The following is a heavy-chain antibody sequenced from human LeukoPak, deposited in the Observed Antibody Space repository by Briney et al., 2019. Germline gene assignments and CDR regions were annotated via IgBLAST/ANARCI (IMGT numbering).Heavy chain of an antibody. CDR1: GFTVSSNS. D-gene: IGHD3-10*01. CDR3: AKAGGGSGSYFDY. CDR2: TYSDNT. Sequence: GGSLRLSCTASGFTVSSNSMSWVRQAPGKGLEWVSFTYSDNTHYSDSVKGRFTISRDNSKNTLYLQMNSLRAEDTAVYYCAKAGGGSGSYFDYWGQGTLVTVSS. J-gene: IGHJ4*02. V-gene: IGHV3-53*01.